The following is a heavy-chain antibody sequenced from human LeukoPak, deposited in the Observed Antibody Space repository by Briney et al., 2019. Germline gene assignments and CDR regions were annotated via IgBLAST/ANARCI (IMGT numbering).Heavy chain of an antibody. D-gene: IGHD3-22*01. CDR2: INPNSGGT. V-gene: IGHV1-2*02. J-gene: IGHJ3*02. Sequence: ASVKVSCKASGYTFTGYYMRWVRQAPGQGLEWMGWINPNSGGTSYAQKFQGRVTMTRDTSISTAYMELSRLRSDDTAVYYCARVRVTGPYYYDSSGPDAFDIWGQGTMVTVSS. CDR3: ARVRVTGPYYYDSSGPDAFDI. CDR1: GYTFTGYY.